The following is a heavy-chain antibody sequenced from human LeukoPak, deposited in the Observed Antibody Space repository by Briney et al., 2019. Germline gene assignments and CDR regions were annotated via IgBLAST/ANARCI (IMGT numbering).Heavy chain of an antibody. CDR2: ISGSGGRT. CDR3: AKEIADGDYGRYYFDY. Sequence: GGSLRLSCAASGFTFSSYDMSWVRQAPGKGLEWVSAISGSGGRTYYADSVKGRFTISRENSKNTLYLQMNSLRAEDTAVYYWAKEIADGDYGRYYFDYWGQGTLVTVSS. CDR1: GFTFSSYD. V-gene: IGHV3-23*01. J-gene: IGHJ4*02. D-gene: IGHD4-17*01.